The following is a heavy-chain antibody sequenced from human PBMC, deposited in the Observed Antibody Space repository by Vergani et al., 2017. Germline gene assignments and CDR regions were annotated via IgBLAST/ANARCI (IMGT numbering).Heavy chain of an antibody. CDR2: IYTSGST. J-gene: IGHJ6*02. CDR3: ARMVGYPPYYYYGMDV. Sequence: QVQLQESGPGLVKPSETLSLTCTVSGGSISSGSYYWSWIQQPAGKGLEWIGRIYTSGSTNYNPSLKSRVTISVDTSKNQFSLKLSSVTAADTAVYYCARMVGYPPYYYYGMDVWGQGTTVTVSS. D-gene: IGHD2-15*01. V-gene: IGHV4-61*02. CDR1: GGSISSGSYY.